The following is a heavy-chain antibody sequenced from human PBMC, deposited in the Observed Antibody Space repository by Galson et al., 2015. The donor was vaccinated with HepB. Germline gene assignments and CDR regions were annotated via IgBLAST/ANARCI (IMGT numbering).Heavy chain of an antibody. CDR2: ISASGATI. Sequence: SLRLSCAASTFIFSTYSMNWVRQAPGMGLEWLSYISASGATIYYADSVKGRFTVSRDNAKNSLYLQMNSLRPEDTAVYFCVFLRGNDLKPLDYWGQGILVTASS. D-gene: IGHD5-12*01. J-gene: IGHJ4*02. CDR3: VFLRGNDLKPLDY. CDR1: TFIFSTYS. V-gene: IGHV3-48*03.